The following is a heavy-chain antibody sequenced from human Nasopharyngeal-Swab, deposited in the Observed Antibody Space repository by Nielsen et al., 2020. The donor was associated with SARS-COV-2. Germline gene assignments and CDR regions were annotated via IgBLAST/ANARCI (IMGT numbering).Heavy chain of an antibody. CDR1: GYNFIDYY. CDR2: INPNSGGT. CDR3: ARARTPHDASDGFDI. D-gene: IGHD1-14*01. J-gene: IGHJ3*02. Sequence: ASVKVSCKASGYNFIDYYIHWVRQAPGQGLEWMAWINPNSGGTSYAQKFQGWVAMTRDTSISTAYMELSRLRSNDTAVYYFARARTPHDASDGFDIWGQGTMFGFSS. V-gene: IGHV1-2*04.